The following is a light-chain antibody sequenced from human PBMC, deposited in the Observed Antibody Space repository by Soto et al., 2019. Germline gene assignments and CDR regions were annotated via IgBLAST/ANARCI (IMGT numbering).Light chain of an antibody. CDR1: QGINTY. CDR3: QQLNTYSS. Sequence: DIQLTQSPSFLSASVGDRVTITCRASQGINTYLAWYQQKPGKAPKVLIYDASKLHSGVPSRFSGSGSGTEFTLTISSLQPEDFATYFCQQLNTYSSFGGGTKVEFK. V-gene: IGKV1-9*01. J-gene: IGKJ4*01. CDR2: DAS.